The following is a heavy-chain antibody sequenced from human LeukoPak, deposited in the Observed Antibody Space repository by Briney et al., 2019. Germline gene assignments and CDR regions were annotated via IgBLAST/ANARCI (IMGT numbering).Heavy chain of an antibody. CDR3: AKDGSWSCTD. Sequence: GGSLRLSCAASGFTFSRYAIHWVRQGPGEGLEWVAYIAHHGSNKYYADSVKGRFTISRDNSKRTLYLQMNSLRGDDTAVYYCAKDGSWSCTDWGQGTLVTVSS. D-gene: IGHD2-8*02. J-gene: IGHJ4*02. CDR2: IAHHGSNK. V-gene: IGHV3-30*02. CDR1: GFTFSRYA.